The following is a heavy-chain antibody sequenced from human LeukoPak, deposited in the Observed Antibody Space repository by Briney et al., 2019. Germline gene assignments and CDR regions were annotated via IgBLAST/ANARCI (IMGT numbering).Heavy chain of an antibody. CDR1: GGSISSSSYY. V-gene: IGHV4-61*02. CDR3: ARGPYSYDSSGAFDI. Sequence: PSETLSLTCTVSGGSISSSSYYWGWIRQPAGKGLEWIGRIYTSGSTNYNPSLKGRVTMSVDTSKNQFSLKLSSVTAADTAVYFCARGPYSYDSSGAFDIWGQGTMVTVSS. J-gene: IGHJ3*02. D-gene: IGHD3-22*01. CDR2: IYTSGST.